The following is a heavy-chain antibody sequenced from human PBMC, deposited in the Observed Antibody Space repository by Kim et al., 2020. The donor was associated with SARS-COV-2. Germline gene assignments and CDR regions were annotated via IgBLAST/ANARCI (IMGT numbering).Heavy chain of an antibody. CDR2: IGTAGDT. CDR3: ARAATYYDSSGYYPYFDY. Sequence: GGSLRLSCAASRFTFSSYDVHWVRQATGKGLEWVSAIGTAGDTYYPGSVKGRFTISRENAKNSLYLQMNSLRAGDTAVYYCARAATYYDSSGYYPYFDY. CDR1: RFTFSSYD. D-gene: IGHD3-22*01. J-gene: IGHJ4*01. V-gene: IGHV3-13*01.